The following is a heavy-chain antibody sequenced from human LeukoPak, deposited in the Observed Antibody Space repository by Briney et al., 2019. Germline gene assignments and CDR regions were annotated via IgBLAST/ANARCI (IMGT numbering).Heavy chain of an antibody. CDR1: GGSISSGGYY. CDR3: ARVPYCSSTSCYTGYFDY. Sequence: PSETLSLTCTVSGGSISSGGYYWSWIRQPPGKGLEWIGYIYHSGSTYYNPSLKSRVTISVDRSKNQFSLKLSSVTAADTAAYYCARVPYCSSTSCYTGYFDYWGQGTLVTVSS. CDR2: IYHSGST. J-gene: IGHJ4*02. D-gene: IGHD2-2*02. V-gene: IGHV4-30-2*01.